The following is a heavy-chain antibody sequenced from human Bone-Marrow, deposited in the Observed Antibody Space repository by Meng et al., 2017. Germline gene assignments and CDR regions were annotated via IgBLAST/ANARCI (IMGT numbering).Heavy chain of an antibody. D-gene: IGHD3-3*01. CDR3: ARRITIFGVVMNYYFDY. CDR2: INHSGGT. CDR1: GGTFSDYY. V-gene: IGHV4-34*01. Sequence: QVQLQQWGAGLLKPSETLSLTCAVYGGTFSDYYWSWIRQPPGKGLEWIGEINHSGGTKYTPSLESRVTISIDTSKNQFSLKLSSVTAADTAIYYCARRITIFGVVMNYYFDYWGQGTLVTVSS. J-gene: IGHJ4*02.